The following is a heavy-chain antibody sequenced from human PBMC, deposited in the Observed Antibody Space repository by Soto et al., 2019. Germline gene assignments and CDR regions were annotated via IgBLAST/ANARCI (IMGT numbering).Heavy chain of an antibody. Sequence: PSETLSLTCTVSGGSISSISNHYCSWIRLPPGKGLEWIGEINHSGSTNYNPSLKSRVTISVDRSKNQFSLKLSSVTAADTAVYYCARVPSPWGQGTLVTVSS. V-gene: IGHV4-61*05. CDR2: INHSGST. CDR1: GGSISSISNHY. J-gene: IGHJ5*02. CDR3: ARVPSP.